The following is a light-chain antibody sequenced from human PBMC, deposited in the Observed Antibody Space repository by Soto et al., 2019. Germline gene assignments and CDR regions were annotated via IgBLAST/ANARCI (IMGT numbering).Light chain of an antibody. CDR1: SSDVGGYNY. CDR3: TSYTSSSTLEV. V-gene: IGLV2-14*01. CDR2: DVS. J-gene: IGLJ2*01. Sequence: QSALTQPASVSGSPGQSITISCTGTSSDVGGYNYVSWYQQHPGKAPKLMIYDVSYRPSGVSNRFSGSKSGNTASLTISGLQAEGEADYYCTSYTSSSTLEVFGGGTKLTVL.